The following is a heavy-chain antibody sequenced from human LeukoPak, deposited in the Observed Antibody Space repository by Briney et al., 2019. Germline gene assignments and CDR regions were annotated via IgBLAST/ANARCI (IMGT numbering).Heavy chain of an antibody. CDR1: GYTFTGYY. D-gene: IGHD1-1*01. J-gene: IGHJ4*02. CDR3: ARTTGDYFDY. V-gene: IGHV1-2*06. CDR2: INPNRGGT. Sequence: ASVKVSCKASGYTFTGYYMHWVRQGPGQGLEWMGRINPNRGGTKYAQKVQGRVTMTRDTSMSTAYMELSRLRSDDTAVYYCARTTGDYFDYWGQGTLLTVSS.